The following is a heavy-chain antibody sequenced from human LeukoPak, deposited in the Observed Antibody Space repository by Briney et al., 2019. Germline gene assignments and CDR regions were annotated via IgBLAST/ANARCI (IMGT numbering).Heavy chain of an antibody. Sequence: GGPLRLSCAASGFTFSRFGMNWVRQAPGKGLEWISCISSSSSAIYYTDSVKGRFTISRDNAKNSLYLQMSSLRDEDTAVYYCAQKGGTDHWGQGTLVTVSS. D-gene: IGHD2-15*01. CDR1: GFTFSRFG. J-gene: IGHJ4*02. CDR3: AQKGGTDH. CDR2: ISSSSSAI. V-gene: IGHV3-48*02.